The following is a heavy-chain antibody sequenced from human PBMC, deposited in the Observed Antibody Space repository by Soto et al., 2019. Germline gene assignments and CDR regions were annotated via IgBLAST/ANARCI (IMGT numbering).Heavy chain of an antibody. CDR1: GYSFTDYW. CDR3: ARSFYSNAHYYDGMDV. V-gene: IGHV5-51*01. J-gene: IGHJ6*02. D-gene: IGHD4-4*01. CDR2: IYLGDSDT. Sequence: PGESLKISCKGLGYSFTDYWIGWVRQMPGKGLEWMGIIYLGDSDTRYSPSFQGQVTISADKSISTVYLQWSSLKASDTAMYYCARSFYSNAHYYDGMDVWGQGTTVTVSS.